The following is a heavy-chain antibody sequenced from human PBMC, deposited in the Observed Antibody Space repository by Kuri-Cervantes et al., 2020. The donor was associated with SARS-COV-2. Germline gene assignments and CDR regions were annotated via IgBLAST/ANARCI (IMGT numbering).Heavy chain of an antibody. CDR3: AVDFWSGYSLRIGGAPGYGMDV. J-gene: IGHJ6*02. CDR1: GFTFSSYS. CDR2: ISSSSNYI. Sequence: GESLKISCAASGFTFSSYSMNWVRQAPGKGLEWVSSISSSSNYIYYADSVKGRFTISRDNAKNSLYLQMNSLRAEDTAVYYCAVDFWSGYSLRIGGAPGYGMDVWGQGTTVTVSS. V-gene: IGHV3-21*01. D-gene: IGHD3-3*01.